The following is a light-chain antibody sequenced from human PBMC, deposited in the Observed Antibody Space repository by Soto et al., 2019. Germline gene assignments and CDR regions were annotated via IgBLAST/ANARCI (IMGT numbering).Light chain of an antibody. J-gene: IGLJ1*01. CDR3: SSYTRSSSYV. Sequence: QSALNQPDSVSGSPGQSITISCTATSSDVGAYNYVSWYQQHPGKAPKLMIYEVSNRPSGVSNRFSGSKSGNTASLTISGLQAEEEADYYFSSYTRSSSYVFGTVP. V-gene: IGLV2-14*01. CDR2: EVS. CDR1: SSDVGAYNY.